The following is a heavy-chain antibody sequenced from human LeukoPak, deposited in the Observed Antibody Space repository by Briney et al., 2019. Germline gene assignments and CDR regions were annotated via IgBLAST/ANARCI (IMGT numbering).Heavy chain of an antibody. CDR2: IYYNGNI. J-gene: IGHJ4*02. Sequence: PSETLSLTCTVSGGSISSYYWTWIRQPPGKGLEWIGYIYYNGNIKYNPSFKSRVTISVDTSKNQFSLKLSSVTAADTAVYYCARQGAAGIPLDYWGQGTLVTVSS. CDR1: GGSISSYY. CDR3: ARQGAAGIPLDY. V-gene: IGHV4-59*08. D-gene: IGHD6-13*01.